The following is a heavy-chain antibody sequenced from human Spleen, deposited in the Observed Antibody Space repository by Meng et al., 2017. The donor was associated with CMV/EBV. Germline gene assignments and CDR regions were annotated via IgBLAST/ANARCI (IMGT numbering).Heavy chain of an antibody. Sequence: GESLKISCKGSGYSFTSYWIGWVRQMPGKGLEWVGIIYPGDSDTRYSPSFQGQVTISADKSISTAYLQWSSLKASDTAIYYCARPGSTGYYTDAFDVWGQGTMVTVSS. D-gene: IGHD3-22*01. J-gene: IGHJ3*01. CDR1: GYSFTSYW. V-gene: IGHV5-51*01. CDR3: ARPGSTGYYTDAFDV. CDR2: IYPGDSDT.